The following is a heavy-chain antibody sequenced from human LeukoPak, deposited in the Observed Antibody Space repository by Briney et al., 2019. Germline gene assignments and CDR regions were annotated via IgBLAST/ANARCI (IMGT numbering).Heavy chain of an antibody. V-gene: IGHV4-59*01. CDR3: ARAPGWNYPYYFDY. CDR2: IYYSGST. J-gene: IGHJ4*02. Sequence: SETLSLTCTVSVGFLRRYYWSWLRQPRGKGLEGIGDIYYSGSTNYNPSLKSRVTISVDTSKNQFSLKLSSVTAADTAVYYCARAPGWNYPYYFDYWGQGTLVTVSS. CDR1: VGFLRRYY. D-gene: IGHD1-7*01.